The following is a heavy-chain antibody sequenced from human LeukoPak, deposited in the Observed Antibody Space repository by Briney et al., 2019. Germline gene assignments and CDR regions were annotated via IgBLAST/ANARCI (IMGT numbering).Heavy chain of an antibody. Sequence: SETLSLTCTVSGGSISNNYWSWIRQPPGKGLEWIGYIYYSGSTNYNPSLKSRVTISVDTSKSQFSLKLNSVTAADTAVYYCARGPAVVATDDAFDMWGQGTLVTVSP. CDR1: GGSISNNY. CDR2: IYYSGST. V-gene: IGHV4-59*01. J-gene: IGHJ3*02. D-gene: IGHD2-15*01. CDR3: ARGPAVVATDDAFDM.